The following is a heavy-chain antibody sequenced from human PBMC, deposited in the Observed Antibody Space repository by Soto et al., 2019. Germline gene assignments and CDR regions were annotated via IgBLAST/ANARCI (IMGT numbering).Heavy chain of an antibody. CDR1: GFTFSSYG. V-gene: IGHV3-33*01. CDR2: IWYDGSNK. CDR3: ARDRYSSSPRGWFDP. D-gene: IGHD6-6*01. J-gene: IGHJ5*02. Sequence: GGSLRLSCAASGFTFSSYGMHWVRQAPGKGLEWVAVIWYDGSNKYYADSVKGRFTISRDNSKNTLYLQMNSLRAEDTAVYYCARDRYSSSPRGWFDPWDQGTLVTVSS.